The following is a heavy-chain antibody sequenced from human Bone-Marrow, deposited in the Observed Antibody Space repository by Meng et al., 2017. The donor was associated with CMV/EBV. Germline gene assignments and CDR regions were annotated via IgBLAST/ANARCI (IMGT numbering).Heavy chain of an antibody. J-gene: IGHJ6*02. CDR2: ISWNSGNI. V-gene: IGHV3-9*03. CDR1: GPLFDDYA. D-gene: IGHD5-24*01. Sequence: GGSLRLSCAASGPLFDDYAMHWVRQVPGKGLEWVSGISWNSGNIGYADSVKGRFTISRDNAKNSLYLQMNSLRAEDMGVYYCAKDTGSRGGYTLDVWGQGTTVTVSS. CDR3: AKDTGSRGGYTLDV.